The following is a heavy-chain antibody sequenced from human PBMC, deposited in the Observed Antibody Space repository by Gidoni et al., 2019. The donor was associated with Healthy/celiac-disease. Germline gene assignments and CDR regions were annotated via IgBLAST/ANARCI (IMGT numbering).Heavy chain of an antibody. D-gene: IGHD6-13*01. V-gene: IGHV4-34*01. Sequence: QVQLQQWGAGLLRPSATLSRTCAVDGGCCSGYYWSWIRQPPGKVLEWIGEINHSGSTNYNPSLQSRVTISVDTSKNQFSLKLSSVTAADTAVYYCARVAIAAAGTDYYYGMDVWGQGTTVTVSS. CDR3: ARVAIAAAGTDYYYGMDV. CDR1: GGCCSGYY. J-gene: IGHJ6*02. CDR2: INHSGST.